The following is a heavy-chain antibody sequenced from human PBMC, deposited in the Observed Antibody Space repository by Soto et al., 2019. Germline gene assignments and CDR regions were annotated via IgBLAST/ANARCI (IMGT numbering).Heavy chain of an antibody. CDR2: IFAGGGST. V-gene: IGHV3-23*01. CDR1: GFTFSNYA. D-gene: IGHD3-10*01. Sequence: LRLSCAPSGFTFSNYAMFWVRQAPGKGLEWVSTIFAGGGSTYYADSVKGRFTISRDNSKNILFLQMDSLRAEDTAVYFCAKDLIRGDGYIDFDYWGQGTLVTVSS. CDR3: AKDLIRGDGYIDFDY. J-gene: IGHJ4*02.